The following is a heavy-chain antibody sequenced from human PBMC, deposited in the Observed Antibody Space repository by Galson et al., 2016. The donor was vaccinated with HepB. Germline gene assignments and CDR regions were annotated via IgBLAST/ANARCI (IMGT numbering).Heavy chain of an antibody. Sequence: SVKVSCKASGYTFTSYYIYWVRQAPGQGLEWMGLINPIGGSTTYARKFQGRITMTRDTSTSTVYMELSRLGSEDTAVYFCARDHQSITSEWNYLHYWGQGAVFTVSS. J-gene: IGHJ4*02. CDR2: INPIGGST. CDR1: GYTFTSYY. CDR3: ARDHQSITSEWNYLHY. V-gene: IGHV1-46*01. D-gene: IGHD1-20*01.